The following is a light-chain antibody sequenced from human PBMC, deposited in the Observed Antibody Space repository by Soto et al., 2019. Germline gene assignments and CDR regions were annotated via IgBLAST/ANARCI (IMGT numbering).Light chain of an antibody. CDR2: EGS. V-gene: IGLV2-23*01. Sequence: QAVVTQPASVSGSPGQSITISCTGASSDVGSYNLVSWYQHHPGKAPKLMIYEGSKRPSGVSNRFSGSKSGNTASLTISGLQADDEADYYCCSYAGTSTYVVFGGGTKLTVL. J-gene: IGLJ2*01. CDR1: SSDVGSYNL. CDR3: CSYAGTSTYVV.